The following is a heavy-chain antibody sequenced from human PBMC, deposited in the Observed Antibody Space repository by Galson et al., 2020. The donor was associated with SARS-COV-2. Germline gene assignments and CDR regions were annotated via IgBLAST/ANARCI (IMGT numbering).Heavy chain of an antibody. D-gene: IGHD3-10*01. V-gene: IGHV3-30*04. CDR2: ISYDGSNK. J-gene: IGHJ4*02. Sequence: QAGGSLRLSCAASGFTFSSYAMHWVRQAPGKGLEWVAVISYDGSNKYYADSVKGRFTISRDNSKNTLYLQMNSLRAEDTAVYYCAGELLSYFDYWGQGTLVTVPS. CDR3: AGELLSYFDY. CDR1: GFTFSSYA.